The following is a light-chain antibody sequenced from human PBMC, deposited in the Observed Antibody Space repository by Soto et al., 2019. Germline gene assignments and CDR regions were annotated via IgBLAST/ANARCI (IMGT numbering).Light chain of an antibody. CDR3: QQSYSTPRLT. CDR1: QGISNW. J-gene: IGKJ4*01. V-gene: IGKV1-39*01. Sequence: DIQMTQSPSTLSASVGDRFTITCRASQGISNWLAWYQQKPGKAPKLLIYDASSLESGVPSRFSGSGSGTDFTLTISSLQPEDFATYYCQQSYSTPRLTFGGGTKVDIK. CDR2: DAS.